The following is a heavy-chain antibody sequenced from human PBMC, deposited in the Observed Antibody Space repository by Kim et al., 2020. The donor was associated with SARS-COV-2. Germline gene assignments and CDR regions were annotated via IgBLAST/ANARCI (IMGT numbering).Heavy chain of an antibody. CDR3: ARREQWLARHLPYYFDY. V-gene: IGHV4-39*01. CDR1: GGSISSSSYY. CDR2: IYYSGST. D-gene: IGHD6-19*01. J-gene: IGHJ4*02. Sequence: SETLSLTCTVSGGSISSSSYYWGWIRQPPGKGLEWIGSIYYSGSTYYNPSLKSRVTISVDTSKNQFSLKLSSVTAADTAVYYCARREQWLARHLPYYFDYWGQGTLVTVSS.